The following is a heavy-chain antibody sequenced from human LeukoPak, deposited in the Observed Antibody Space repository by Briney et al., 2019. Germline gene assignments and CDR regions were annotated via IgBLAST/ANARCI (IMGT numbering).Heavy chain of an antibody. J-gene: IGHJ5*02. V-gene: IGHV3-7*03. Sequence: GGSLRLSCAASGFTFSSYWMSWVRQAPGKGLEWVANIKQDGSEKYYVDSVKGRFTISRDNAKNSLYLQMNSLRAEDTDVYYCARIYCSGGSCYGENWFDPWGQGTPVTVSS. CDR2: IKQDGSEK. CDR3: ARIYCSGGSCYGENWFDP. D-gene: IGHD2-15*01. CDR1: GFTFSSYW.